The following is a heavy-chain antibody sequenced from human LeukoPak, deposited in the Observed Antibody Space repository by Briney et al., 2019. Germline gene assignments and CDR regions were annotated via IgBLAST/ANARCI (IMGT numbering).Heavy chain of an antibody. V-gene: IGHV4-61*01. CDR3: ASSRRGIAVAGTIDY. CDR2: IYYSGST. J-gene: IGHJ4*02. D-gene: IGHD6-19*01. CDR1: GGSVSSGSYY. Sequence: SETLSLTCTVSGGSVSSGSYYWSWIRQPPGKGLEWIGYIYYSGSTNYNPSLKSRVTMSVDTSKNQFSLKLSSVTAADTAVYYCASSRRGIAVAGTIDYWGQGTLVTVSS.